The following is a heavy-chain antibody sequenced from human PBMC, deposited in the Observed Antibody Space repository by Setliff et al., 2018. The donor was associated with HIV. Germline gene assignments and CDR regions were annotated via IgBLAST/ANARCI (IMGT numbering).Heavy chain of an antibody. D-gene: IGHD3-22*01. CDR2: ITSRSADI. CDR3: ARDKSHDSSGYKSGYYFYYMDV. CDR1: GFTFSTFS. V-gene: IGHV3-21*01. Sequence: PGGSLRLSCAASGFTFSTFSMSWVRQAPGKGLEWVSSITSRSADIYYADSVRGRFTISRDNAKNSLYLQMNSLRAEDTAVYYCARDKSHDSSGYKSGYYFYYMDVWGKGTTVTVSS. J-gene: IGHJ6*03.